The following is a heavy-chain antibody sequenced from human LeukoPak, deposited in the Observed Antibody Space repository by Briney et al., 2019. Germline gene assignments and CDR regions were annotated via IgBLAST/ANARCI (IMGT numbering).Heavy chain of an antibody. CDR3: ARGSKAAPGTFDY. D-gene: IGHD6-13*01. Sequence: PSETLSLTCTVSGGSISSYYWSWIRQPPGKGLEWIGYIYYTGSTDYNPSLKSRVAISVDTSKNQFSLKLSSVTAADTAVYYCARGSKAAPGTFDYWSQGTLVTVSS. CDR2: IYYTGST. CDR1: GGSISSYY. V-gene: IGHV4-59*01. J-gene: IGHJ4*02.